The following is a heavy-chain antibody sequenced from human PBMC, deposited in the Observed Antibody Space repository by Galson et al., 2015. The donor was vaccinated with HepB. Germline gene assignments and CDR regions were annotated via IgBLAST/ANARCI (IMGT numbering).Heavy chain of an antibody. CDR3: AAPRGGYCSSTSCLPDAFDI. CDR1: GYSFTSYW. J-gene: IGHJ3*02. V-gene: IGHV5-51*03. Sequence: QSGAEVKKPGESLKISCKGSGYSFTSYWIGWVRQMPGKGLEWMGIIYPGDSDTRYSPSFQGQVTISANKSSSTAYLQWSSLKASDTAMYYCAAPRGGYCSSTSCLPDAFDIWGQGTMVTVSS. D-gene: IGHD2-2*03. CDR2: IYPGDSDT.